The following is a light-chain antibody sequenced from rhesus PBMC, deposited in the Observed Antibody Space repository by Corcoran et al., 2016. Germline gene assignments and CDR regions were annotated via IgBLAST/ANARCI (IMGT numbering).Light chain of an antibody. Sequence: DIVMTQSPAFVSVTPGEKVTITCQASEGISNYLHWYQQKPDQAPKLFIQYASQSISGVPSRFTGIGSGTDFTFTISSLEVEDAATYFCQQGNEHPSTFGGGTKVEIK. V-gene: IGKV6-47*02. J-gene: IGKJ4*01. CDR1: EGISNY. CDR3: QQGNEHPST. CDR2: YAS.